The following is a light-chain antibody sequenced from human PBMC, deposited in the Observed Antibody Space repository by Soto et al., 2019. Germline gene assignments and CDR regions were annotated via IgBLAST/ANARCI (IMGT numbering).Light chain of an antibody. V-gene: IGKV3-20*01. J-gene: IGKJ4*01. Sequence: EIVLTQSPGTLSLFPGERATLSCRASQSVSNNYLGWYQQKPGQAPRLLIYSTSSRATGIPDRFSGSGSGTDFTLTISRLEPEDFAVYYCQQYGGSVTFGGGTKVEIK. CDR2: STS. CDR3: QQYGGSVT. CDR1: QSVSNNY.